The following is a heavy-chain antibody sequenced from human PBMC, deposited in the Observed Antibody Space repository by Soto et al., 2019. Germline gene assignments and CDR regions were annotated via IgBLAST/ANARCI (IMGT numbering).Heavy chain of an antibody. D-gene: IGHD6-19*01. J-gene: IGHJ4*02. CDR2: ISGSGVST. CDR3: AKGRSSGYSSGWDTTYYFDY. CDR1: GFTFSSYA. V-gene: IGHV3-23*01. Sequence: GVSLILSRAASGFTFSSYAMIWVRQSPGEGLDWVSAISGSGVSTYYADSVKGRFTISRDNSKNTLYLQMNSLRAEDTAVYYCAKGRSSGYSSGWDTTYYFDYWGQGTLVTVSS.